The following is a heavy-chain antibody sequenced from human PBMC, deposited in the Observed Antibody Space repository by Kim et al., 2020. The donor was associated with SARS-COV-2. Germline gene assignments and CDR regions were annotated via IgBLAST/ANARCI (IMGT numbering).Heavy chain of an antibody. D-gene: IGHD3-16*01. J-gene: IGHJ5*02. CDR2: IIPILGFS. CDR3: ARGGGRGYAAYNNNWFDP. CDR1: GDTFSNYA. Sequence: SVKVSCKAFGDTFSNYAITWVRQAPGQGLEWMGRIIPILGFSHYAQKFRGRVTITADKSTSTVYMELSSLSFDDTAVYYCARGGGRGYAAYNNNWFDPWGQGTLVSVSS. V-gene: IGHV1-69*04.